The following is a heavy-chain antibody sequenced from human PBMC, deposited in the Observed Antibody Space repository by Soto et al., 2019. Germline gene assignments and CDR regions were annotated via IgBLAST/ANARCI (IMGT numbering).Heavy chain of an antibody. CDR3: ARQWLVGYGAFDP. J-gene: IGHJ5*02. CDR1: GGSVNNNKW. CDR2: IHSSGYT. V-gene: IGHV4-4*02. Sequence: QVQLQESGPGLVKPSETLSLTCAVSGGSVNNNKWWSWVRQPPGKGLEWIGEIHSSGYTNYNPSLKSRATIFVDKPKNQFSVKLTSVTAADTAVYFCARQWLVGYGAFDPWGQGTLVTVSS. D-gene: IGHD6-19*01.